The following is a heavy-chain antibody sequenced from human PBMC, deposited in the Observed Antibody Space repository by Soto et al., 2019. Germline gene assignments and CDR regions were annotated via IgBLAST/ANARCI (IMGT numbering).Heavy chain of an antibody. CDR1: GGSISSGDYY. Sequence: PSETLSLTCTVSGGSISSGDYYWSWIRQPPGKGLEWIGYIYYSGSTYYNPSLKSRVTISVDTSKNQFSLKLSSVTAADTAVYYCARGGWNYGSGSYYTAPVANYYYGMDVWGQGTTVTVSS. V-gene: IGHV4-30-4*01. J-gene: IGHJ6*02. CDR2: IYYSGST. D-gene: IGHD3-10*01. CDR3: ARGGWNYGSGSYYTAPVANYYYGMDV.